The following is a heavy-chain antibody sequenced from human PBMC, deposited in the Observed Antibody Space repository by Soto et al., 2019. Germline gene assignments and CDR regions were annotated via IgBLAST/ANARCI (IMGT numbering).Heavy chain of an antibody. CDR1: GFTFRSYV. CDR2: TSYDGSNN. D-gene: IGHD3-16*01. V-gene: IGHV3-33*05. CDR3: ARWGTTGGLDV. J-gene: IGHJ4*02. Sequence: QVQLVESGGGVVQPGTSLRLSCVGSGFTFRSYVIHWVRQAPGKGLEWVALTSYDGSNNFYGDSVKGRFTISRHNSRNTVELQMDSLRCEYTAIYYCARWGTTGGLDVWGQGTLVSVSS.